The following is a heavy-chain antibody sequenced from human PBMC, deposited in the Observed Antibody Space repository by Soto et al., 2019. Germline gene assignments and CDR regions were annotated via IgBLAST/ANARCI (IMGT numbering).Heavy chain of an antibody. V-gene: IGHV4-34*01. CDR1: GGSFSGYY. D-gene: IGHD3-22*01. Sequence: SSETLSLTCAVYGGSFSGYYWSWIRQPPGKGLEWIGEINHSGSTNYNPSLKSRVTISVDTSKNQFSLKLSSVTAADTAVYYCARGGSGTYYYDSSGYFFDYWGQGTLVTVSS. J-gene: IGHJ4*02. CDR2: INHSGST. CDR3: ARGGSGTYYYDSSGYFFDY.